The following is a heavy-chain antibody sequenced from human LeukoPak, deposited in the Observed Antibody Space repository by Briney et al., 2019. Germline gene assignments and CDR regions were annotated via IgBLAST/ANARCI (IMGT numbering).Heavy chain of an antibody. CDR2: INSRITTL. J-gene: IGHJ4*02. CDR1: GFTFTTYN. CDR3: ARGTYSSGWLEFSDFDF. Sequence: PGGSLRLSCAASGFTFTTYNMHWVRQAPGKGLEWVSYINSRITTLYYADSVKGRFTVSRDNAKNSLYLQINSLRVEDTAVYYCARGTYSSGWLEFSDFDFWGQGTLVTVSS. V-gene: IGHV3-48*01. D-gene: IGHD6-19*01.